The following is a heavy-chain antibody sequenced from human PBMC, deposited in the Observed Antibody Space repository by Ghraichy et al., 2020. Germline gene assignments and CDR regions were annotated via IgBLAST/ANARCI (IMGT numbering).Heavy chain of an antibody. D-gene: IGHD3-10*01. V-gene: IGHV4-34*01. Sequence: SETLSLTCAVYGGSFSGYYWSWIRQPPGKGLEWIGEINHSGSTNYNPSLKSRVTISVDTSKNQFSLKLSSVTAADTAVYYCARGRGYYGSGRGLRPGRGGFFDPWGQGTLVTVSS. J-gene: IGHJ5*02. CDR3: ARGRGYYGSGRGLRPGRGGFFDP. CDR2: INHSGST. CDR1: GGSFSGYY.